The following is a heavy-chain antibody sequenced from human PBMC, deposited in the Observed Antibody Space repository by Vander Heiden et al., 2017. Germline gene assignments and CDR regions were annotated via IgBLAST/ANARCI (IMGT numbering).Heavy chain of an antibody. J-gene: IGHJ4*02. Sequence: EVQLVESGGGLVKPGGSLRLSCAASGFTFSSYRRNGVRQAPGKGLEWVSSISSSSSYIYYADSVKGRFTISRDNAKNSLYLQMNSLRAEDTAVYYCTPIVVVPAAITGVDYWGQGTLVTVSS. V-gene: IGHV3-21*01. D-gene: IGHD2-2*01. CDR1: GFTFSSYR. CDR2: ISSSSSYI. CDR3: TPIVVVPAAITGVDY.